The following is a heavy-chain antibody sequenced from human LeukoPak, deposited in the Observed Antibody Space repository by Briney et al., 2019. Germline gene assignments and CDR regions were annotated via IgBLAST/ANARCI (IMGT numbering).Heavy chain of an antibody. CDR1: GGTFSSYA. Sequence: SVKVSCKASGGTFSSYAISWVRQAPGQGLEWMGGIIPIFGTANYAQKFQGRVTITTDESTSTAYMELSSLRSEDTAVYYCASPSGYCSSTSCYTLPHWGQGTLVTVSS. CDR2: IIPIFGTA. J-gene: IGHJ4*02. D-gene: IGHD2-2*02. V-gene: IGHV1-69*05. CDR3: ASPSGYCSSTSCYTLPH.